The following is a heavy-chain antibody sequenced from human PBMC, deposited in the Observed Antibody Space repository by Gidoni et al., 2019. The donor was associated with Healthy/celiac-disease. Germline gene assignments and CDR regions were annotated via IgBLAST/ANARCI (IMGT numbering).Heavy chain of an antibody. Sequence: EVQLVESGGGLVQPGRSLRLSSAASGFTFDDYAIPRVRQAPGKGLEWVSGISWNSGSIGYADSVKGRFTISRDNAKNSLYLQMNSLRAEDTALYYCAKDIGVAAAGARQTPGGGFDYWGQGTLVTVSS. J-gene: IGHJ4*02. CDR1: GFTFDDYA. CDR2: ISWNSGSI. V-gene: IGHV3-9*01. D-gene: IGHD6-13*01. CDR3: AKDIGVAAAGARQTPGGGFDY.